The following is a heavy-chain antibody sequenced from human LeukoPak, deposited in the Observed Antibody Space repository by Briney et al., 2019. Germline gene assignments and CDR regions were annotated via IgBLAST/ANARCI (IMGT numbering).Heavy chain of an antibody. CDR1: GYTFTNYY. CDR3: ARQITMIVVLPDY. Sequence: ASVKVSCKSSGYTFTNYYMHWVRQPPAQGLEWMGIINPSGGSTSYSQKFQGRVTMTRATSTSKVYMELSRLRSEDTAVYYCARQITMIVVLPDYWGQGTLVTVSS. V-gene: IGHV1-46*01. J-gene: IGHJ4*02. CDR2: INPSGGST. D-gene: IGHD3-22*01.